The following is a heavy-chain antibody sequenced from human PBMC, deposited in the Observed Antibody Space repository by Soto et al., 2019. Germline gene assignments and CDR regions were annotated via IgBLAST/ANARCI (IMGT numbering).Heavy chain of an antibody. V-gene: IGHV3-15*01. J-gene: IGHJ6*03. Sequence: EVQLVESGGGLVKPGGSLRLSCAASGFTFSNAWMSWVRQAPGKGLEWVGRIKSKTDGGTTDYAAPVKGRFTISRDDSKNTLYLQMNSLKTEDTAVYYCTTTDGDGDYDILTGYYSGLYYYMDVWGKGTTVTVSS. CDR3: TTTDGDGDYDILTGYYSGLYYYMDV. CDR1: GFTFSNAW. D-gene: IGHD3-9*01. CDR2: IKSKTDGGTT.